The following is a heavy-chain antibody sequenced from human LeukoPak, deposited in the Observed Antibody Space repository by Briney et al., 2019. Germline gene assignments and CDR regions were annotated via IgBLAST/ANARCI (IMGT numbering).Heavy chain of an antibody. J-gene: IGHJ5*02. CDR2: INHSGST. D-gene: IGHD4-17*01. CDR3: ARTPINRLRRNCRWFDP. CDR1: GGSFNGYY. Sequence: PSETLSLTCAVYGGSFNGYYWSWIRQPPGKGLEWIGEINHSGSTNYNPSLKSRVTISVDTSKNQFSLKLSSVTAADTAVYYCARTPINRLRRNCRWFDPWGQGTLVTVSS. V-gene: IGHV4-34*01.